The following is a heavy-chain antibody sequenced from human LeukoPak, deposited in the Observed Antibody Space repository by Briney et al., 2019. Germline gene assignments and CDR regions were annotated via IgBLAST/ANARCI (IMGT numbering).Heavy chain of an antibody. V-gene: IGHV4-59*01. J-gene: IGHJ5*02. D-gene: IGHD6-13*01. CDR3: ARDEGSSWSNNWFDP. CDR2: IYYSGST. CDR1: GGSISSYY. Sequence: SETLSLTCTVSGGSISSYYWSWIRQPPGKGLEWIGYIYYSGSTNYNPSLKSRVTISVDTSKNQFPLKLSSVTAADTAVYYCARDEGSSWSNNWFDPWGQGTLVTVSS.